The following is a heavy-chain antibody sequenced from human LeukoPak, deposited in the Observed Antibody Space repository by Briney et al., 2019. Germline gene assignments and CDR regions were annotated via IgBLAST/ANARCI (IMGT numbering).Heavy chain of an antibody. J-gene: IGHJ4*02. CDR3: AKDLSNRIYVLTTGFDY. CDR1: GFTFSSYD. V-gene: IGHV3-13*01. CDR2: IGTAGDT. Sequence: GGSLRLSCAASGFTFSSYDMHWVRQATGKGLEWVSAIGTAGDTYYPGSVKGRFTISRDNSKNTLYLQMNSLRAEDTAVYYCAKDLSNRIYVLTTGFDYWGQGTLVTVSS. D-gene: IGHD4-17*01.